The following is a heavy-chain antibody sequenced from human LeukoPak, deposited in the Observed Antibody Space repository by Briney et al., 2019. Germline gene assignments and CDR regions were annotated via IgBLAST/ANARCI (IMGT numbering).Heavy chain of an antibody. Sequence: SQTLSLTXTVSGGSISSRSYYWSWIRQPAGKGLEWIGRFYTSGSTNYNPSLKSRVTISVDTSKNQFSLRLSSVTAADTAVYYCARDEWELSFDYWGQGALVTVSS. J-gene: IGHJ4*02. V-gene: IGHV4-61*02. CDR1: GGSISSRSYY. D-gene: IGHD1-26*01. CDR2: FYTSGST. CDR3: ARDEWELSFDY.